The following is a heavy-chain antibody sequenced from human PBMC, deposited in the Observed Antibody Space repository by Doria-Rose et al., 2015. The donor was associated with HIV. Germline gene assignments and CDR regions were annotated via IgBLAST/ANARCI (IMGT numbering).Heavy chain of an antibody. D-gene: IGHD3-3*01. CDR1: GFSFESYA. Sequence: VQLVQSGGGLVQPGRSLRLSCVGSGFSFESYAMHWVRLAPGKGLEWVAGISWYSGAKTNADSVEGRFTISRDNAKKSVYLEMRSLRLEDTAFYYCAKAPIIGPKYYFYMDVWGKGTSVTVSS. V-gene: IGHV3-9*01. CDR2: ISWYSGAK. J-gene: IGHJ6*03. CDR3: AKAPIIGPKYYFYMDV.